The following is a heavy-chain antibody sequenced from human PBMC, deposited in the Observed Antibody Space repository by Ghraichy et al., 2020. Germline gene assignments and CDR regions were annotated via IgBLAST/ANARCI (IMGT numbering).Heavy chain of an antibody. J-gene: IGHJ4*02. Sequence: SETLSLTCTVSGGSISSSSYYWGWIRQPPGKGLEWIGSIYYSGSTYYNPSLKSRVTISVDTSKNQFSLKLSSVTAADTAVYYCARNSTLDLYGYTGSFDYWGQGTLVTVSS. V-gene: IGHV4-39*01. CDR1: GGSISSSSYY. D-gene: IGHD2-2*02. CDR2: IYYSGST. CDR3: ARNSTLDLYGYTGSFDY.